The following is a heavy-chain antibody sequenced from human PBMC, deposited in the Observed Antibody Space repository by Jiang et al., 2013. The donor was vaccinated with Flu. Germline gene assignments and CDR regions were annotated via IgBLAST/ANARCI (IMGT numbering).Heavy chain of an antibody. Sequence: VQLLESGGGFVKPGGSLRLSCEASGFIFDNAWMHWVRQAPGKGLEWVGRIKTKIDGGTADYAAPVKGRFTVSRDDSKSTLYLEMNSLKTEDTAVYYCTTNYGDYFWSSVDFWGQGTLVTVSS. J-gene: IGHJ4*02. CDR2: IKTKIDGGTA. D-gene: IGHD4-17*01. CDR3: TTNYGDYFWSSVDF. CDR1: GFIFDNAW. V-gene: IGHV3-15*07.